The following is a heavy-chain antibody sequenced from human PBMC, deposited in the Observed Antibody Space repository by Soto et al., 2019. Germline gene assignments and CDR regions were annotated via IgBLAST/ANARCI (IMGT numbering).Heavy chain of an antibody. Sequence: GGSLRLSCAASGFTFSSYAMSWVRQAPGKGLEWVSGISGSGGSTYYADSVKGRFTISRDNSKNTVHLQMNSLRAEDTAVYYCAKKGSGSGSHPPDFDYWGRGTLVTVSS. D-gene: IGHD3-10*01. J-gene: IGHJ4*02. CDR3: AKKGSGSGSHPPDFDY. CDR2: ISGSGGST. V-gene: IGHV3-23*01. CDR1: GFTFSSYA.